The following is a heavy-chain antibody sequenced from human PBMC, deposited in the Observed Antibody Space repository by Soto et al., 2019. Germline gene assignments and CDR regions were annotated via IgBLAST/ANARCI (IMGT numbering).Heavy chain of an antibody. D-gene: IGHD6-6*01. CDR1: GFTFSSYG. Sequence: GGSLRLSCAASGFTFSSYGMHWVRQAPGKGLGWVAVISYDGSNKYYADSVKGRFTISRDNSKNTLYLQMNSLRAEDTAVYYCAKGTIAARLSWFDPWGQGTLVTVSS. CDR2: ISYDGSNK. V-gene: IGHV3-30*18. CDR3: AKGTIAARLSWFDP. J-gene: IGHJ5*02.